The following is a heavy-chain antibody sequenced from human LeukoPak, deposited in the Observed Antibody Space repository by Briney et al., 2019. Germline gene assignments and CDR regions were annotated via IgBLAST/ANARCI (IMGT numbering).Heavy chain of an antibody. Sequence: ASVKVSCTASGGTFSSYAISWVRQAPGQGLEWMGGIIPIFGTANYAQKFQGRVTITADESTSTAYMELSSLRSEDTAVYYCAVNRRDGYNFGFGYWGQGTLVTVSS. CDR2: IIPIFGTA. CDR1: GGTFSSYA. V-gene: IGHV1-69*01. CDR3: AVNRRDGYNFGFGY. D-gene: IGHD5-24*01. J-gene: IGHJ4*02.